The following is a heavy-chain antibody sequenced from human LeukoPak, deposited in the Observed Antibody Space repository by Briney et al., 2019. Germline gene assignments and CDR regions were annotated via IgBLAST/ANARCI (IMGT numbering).Heavy chain of an antibody. CDR3: ARVWGYCGNTNCYQSFDY. Sequence: ASVKVSCKASGYTFTNYGITWVQQAPGQGLEWMGGITPYNGHTNYAQKIQGRVTMTTDTSTNTAYMDLRSLRSDDTAVYYCARVWGYCGNTNCYQSFDYWGQGTLVTVSS. CDR1: GYTFTNYG. J-gene: IGHJ4*02. V-gene: IGHV1-18*01. CDR2: ITPYNGHT. D-gene: IGHD2-2*01.